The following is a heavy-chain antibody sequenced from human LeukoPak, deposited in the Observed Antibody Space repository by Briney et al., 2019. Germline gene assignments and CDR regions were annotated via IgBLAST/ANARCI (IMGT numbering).Heavy chain of an antibody. D-gene: IGHD6-13*01. CDR2: ISAYNGNT. CDR3: ARGSLIAAAADGAFDY. CDR1: GYTFTSYG. V-gene: IGHV1-18*01. Sequence: ASVKVSCKASGYTFTSYGISWVRQAPGQGLEWMGWISAYNGNTNYAQKLQGRVTMTTDTSTSTAYMELRSLRSDDTAVYYCARGSLIAAAADGAFDYWGQGTLVTVSS. J-gene: IGHJ4*02.